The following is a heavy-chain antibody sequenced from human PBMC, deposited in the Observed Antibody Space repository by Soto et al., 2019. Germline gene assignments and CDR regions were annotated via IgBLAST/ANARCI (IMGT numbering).Heavy chain of an antibody. Sequence: SETLSLTCTVSGGSVPSGTSYWIWIRQPPGKGLEWIGYIYYIGSTNYNPSLKSRVTISVDTSKNQFSLKLSSVTAADTAVYYCARDLGGGKYYYDSSGYRTLNIWGQGTMVT. CDR1: GGSVPSGTSY. CDR2: IYYIGST. V-gene: IGHV4-61*01. J-gene: IGHJ3*02. D-gene: IGHD3-22*01. CDR3: ARDLGGGKYYYDSSGYRTLNI.